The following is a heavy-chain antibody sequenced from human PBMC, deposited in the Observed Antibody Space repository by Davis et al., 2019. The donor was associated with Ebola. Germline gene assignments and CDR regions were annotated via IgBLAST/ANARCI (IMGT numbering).Heavy chain of an antibody. J-gene: IGHJ4*02. CDR3: ARGADFDS. V-gene: IGHV5-51*01. Sequence: GESLKISCQGSGYSFTSYWIAWVRQKPGKGLEYMGIIYPFDSTTKYSPSFQGQATISADKSINTAYLHWSSLMASDTAVYYCARGADFDSWGQGTLVTVSS. CDR1: GYSFTSYW. CDR2: IYPFDSTT.